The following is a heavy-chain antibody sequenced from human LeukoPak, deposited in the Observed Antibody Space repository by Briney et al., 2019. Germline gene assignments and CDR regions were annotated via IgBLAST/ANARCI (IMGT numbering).Heavy chain of an antibody. CDR2: IKQDGSEK. Sequence: PGGSLRLSCAASGFTFSSYWMSWVRQAPGKGLEWVANIKQDGSEKYYVDSVKGRFTISRDNAKNSLYLQMNSLRAEDTAVYYCARDGAWGIAAAGTFDYWGQGTLVTVSS. J-gene: IGHJ4*02. CDR1: GFTFSSYW. V-gene: IGHV3-7*03. D-gene: IGHD6-13*01. CDR3: ARDGAWGIAAAGTFDY.